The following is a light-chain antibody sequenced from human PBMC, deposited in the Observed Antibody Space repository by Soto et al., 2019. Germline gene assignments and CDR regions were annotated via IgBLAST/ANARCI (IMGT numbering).Light chain of an antibody. CDR1: SSDVGRYTY. CDR2: DAY. CDR3: TSYTSTSTPDV. J-gene: IGLJ1*01. V-gene: IGLV2-14*01. Sequence: QSVLTQPASVSGSPGQSITISCAGTSSDVGRYTYVSWYQQHPGKAPKLIIYDAYNRPSGVSNRFSGSKSGNTASLTISGLQAEDEADYYCTSYTSTSTPDVFGGGTKVTVL.